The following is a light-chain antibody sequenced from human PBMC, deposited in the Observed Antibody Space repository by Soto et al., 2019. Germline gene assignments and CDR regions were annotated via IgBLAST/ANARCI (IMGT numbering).Light chain of an antibody. Sequence: EIVLTQSPATLSLAPGERATLSCMASQSVTAHLAWYQLRPVLTPRLLIYDASNRAAGVPAMFSGSGSGADFTLTISSLEPEDSAVYYCQQRYNWPPITFGQGTRLEIK. CDR2: DAS. J-gene: IGKJ5*01. CDR3: QQRYNWPPIT. CDR1: QSVTAH. V-gene: IGKV3-11*01.